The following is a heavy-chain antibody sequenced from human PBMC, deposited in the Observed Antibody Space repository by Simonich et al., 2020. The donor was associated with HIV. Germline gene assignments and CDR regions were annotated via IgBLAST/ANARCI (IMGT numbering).Heavy chain of an antibody. V-gene: IGHV1-2*02. D-gene: IGHD1-1*01. CDR3: AREGAMLDDAFDI. Sequence: QAQLVQSGAEVKNPGASVKVSCKVSGYTFTDNPMHWVRQAPGQGLEGMGWINPNSGGKDYAQKFKGRVTMTRDTSMSTADMELSRLRTDDTAVYFCAREGAMLDDAFDIWGQGTMVTVSS. J-gene: IGHJ3*02. CDR1: GYTFTDNP. CDR2: INPNSGGK.